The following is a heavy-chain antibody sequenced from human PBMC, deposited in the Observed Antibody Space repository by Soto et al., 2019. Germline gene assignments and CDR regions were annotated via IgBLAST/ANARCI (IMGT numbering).Heavy chain of an antibody. Sequence: PSETLSLTCTVSGGSISSYYWSWIRQPAGKGLEWIGRIYTSGSTSYNPALKSRVTMSVDTSKNQFSLKLNSVTAADTAVYYCSSSQEENYYYYSGLDGWGQGTTVTVSS. CDR1: GGSISSYY. V-gene: IGHV4-4*07. J-gene: IGHJ6*02. CDR2: IYTSGST. CDR3: SSSQEENYYYYSGLDG.